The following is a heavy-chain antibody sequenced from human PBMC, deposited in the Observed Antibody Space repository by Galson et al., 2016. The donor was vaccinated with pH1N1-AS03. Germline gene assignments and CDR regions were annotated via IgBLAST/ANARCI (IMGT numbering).Heavy chain of an antibody. J-gene: IGHJ4*02. CDR3: ATRGDTLVFFES. D-gene: IGHD4-17*01. CDR2: ISGLGEST. V-gene: IGHV3-23*01. CDR1: GFIFSNYA. Sequence: SLRLSCAASGFIFSNYAMTWVRQAPGKGLQWVSTISGLGESTKYADSVKGRFTISRDNSKNTVNLHMNSLRVEDTSVYYCATRGDTLVFFESWGQGTLVTVSS.